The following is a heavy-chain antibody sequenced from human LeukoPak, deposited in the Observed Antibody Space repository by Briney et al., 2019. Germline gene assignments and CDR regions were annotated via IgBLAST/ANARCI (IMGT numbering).Heavy chain of an antibody. Sequence: GGSLRLSCAASGFTFSSYGMHWVRQAPGKGLEGVAFIRYDGSNKYYADSVKGRFTISRDNSKNTLYLQMNSLRAEDTAVYYCAKDDNLYYYGSGSPYYFDYWGQGTLVTVSS. D-gene: IGHD3-10*01. CDR1: GFTFSSYG. CDR2: IRYDGSNK. J-gene: IGHJ4*02. CDR3: AKDDNLYYYGSGSPYYFDY. V-gene: IGHV3-30*02.